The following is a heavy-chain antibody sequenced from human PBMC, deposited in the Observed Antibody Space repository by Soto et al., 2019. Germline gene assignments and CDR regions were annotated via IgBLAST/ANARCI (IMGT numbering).Heavy chain of an antibody. CDR3: ARHVMAEDDFDS. D-gene: IGHD2-21*01. CDR2: IYYSGSP. V-gene: IGHV4-59*08. J-gene: IGHJ4*02. Sequence: QVQLQESGPGLVKPSETLSLTCTVSGGSISSYFWSWIRQPPGKGLEWIGYIYYSGSPNYNTSLKSRVTIAGDTSKNQFSLKLSSVTDADTALYYCARHVMAEDDFDSWGQGTLVTVSS. CDR1: GGSISSYF.